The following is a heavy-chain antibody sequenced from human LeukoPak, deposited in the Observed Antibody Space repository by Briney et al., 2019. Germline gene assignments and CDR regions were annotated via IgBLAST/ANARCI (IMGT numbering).Heavy chain of an antibody. V-gene: IGHV3-11*01. J-gene: IGHJ4*02. Sequence: GGSLRLSCAASGFTVSSNYMSWVRQAPGKGLEWVSYISSSGSTIYYADSVKGRFTISRDNAKNSLYLQMNSLRAEDTAVYYCARDGNYYDSSGYFNFDYWGQGTLVTVSS. CDR2: ISSSGSTI. D-gene: IGHD3-22*01. CDR3: ARDGNYYDSSGYFNFDY. CDR1: GFTVSSNY.